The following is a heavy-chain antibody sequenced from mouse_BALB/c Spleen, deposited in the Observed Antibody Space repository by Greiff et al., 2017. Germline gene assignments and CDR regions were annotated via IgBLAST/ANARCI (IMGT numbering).Heavy chain of an antibody. Sequence: QVQLQQPGAELVMPGASVKMSCKASGYTFTDYWMHWVKQRPGQGLEWIGAIDTSDSYTSYNQKFKGKATLTVVESSSTAYMQLSSLTSEDSAVYYCASGGYGAMDYWGQGTSVTVSS. D-gene: IGHD2-2*01. CDR1: GYTFTDYW. J-gene: IGHJ4*01. CDR3: ASGGYGAMDY. CDR2: IDTSDSYT. V-gene: IGHV1-69*01.